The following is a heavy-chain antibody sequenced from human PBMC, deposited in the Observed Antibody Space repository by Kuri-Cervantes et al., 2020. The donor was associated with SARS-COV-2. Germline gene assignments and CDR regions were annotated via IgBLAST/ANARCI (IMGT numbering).Heavy chain of an antibody. CDR3: ARPYSSTRGGYLDS. CDR1: GFSFSRYS. Sequence: GESLKISCAASGFSFSRYSMNWVRQAPGKGLEWVSAISGSSSSTYYADSVKGRFTISRDNSKNSLYLQMNSLRAEDTAVYYCARPYSSTRGGYLDSWGQGTLVTVSS. D-gene: IGHD6-13*01. V-gene: IGHV3-21*01. J-gene: IGHJ4*02. CDR2: ISGSSSST.